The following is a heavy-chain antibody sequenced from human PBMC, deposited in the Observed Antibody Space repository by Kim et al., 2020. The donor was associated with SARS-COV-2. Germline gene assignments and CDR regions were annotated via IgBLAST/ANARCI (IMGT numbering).Heavy chain of an antibody. CDR2: LYDTGSA. D-gene: IGHD3-10*02. J-gene: IGHJ6*02. V-gene: IGHV4-59*01. CDR1: DASISNYY. Sequence: SETLSLTCTISDASISNYYLSWIRQPPGKGLEWIGYLYDTGSADYSPSFKSRVTISVDKSKNQFSLKVTSVTAADTAVYYCARTDCSGRFSSAMDVWGQGTSVSVSS. CDR3: ARTDCSGRFSSAMDV.